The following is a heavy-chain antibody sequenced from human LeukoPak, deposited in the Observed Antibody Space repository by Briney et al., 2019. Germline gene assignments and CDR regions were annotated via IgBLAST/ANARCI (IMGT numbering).Heavy chain of an antibody. CDR2: INSDGSST. V-gene: IGHV3-74*01. Sequence: GGSLRLSCAASGFTFSSYWMHWVRHAPGKGLVWVSRINSDGSSTIYADSVKGRFTISRDNAKTTLYLQMNSLRAEDTAVYYCARTIIMDTAMLTGYYFDYWGQGTLVTVS. D-gene: IGHD5-18*01. J-gene: IGHJ4*02. CDR3: ARTIIMDTAMLTGYYFDY. CDR1: GFTFSSYW.